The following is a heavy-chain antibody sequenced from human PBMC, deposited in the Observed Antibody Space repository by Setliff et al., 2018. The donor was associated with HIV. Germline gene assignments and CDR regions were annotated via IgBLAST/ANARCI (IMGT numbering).Heavy chain of an antibody. CDR1: GASISTYY. Sequence: SETLSLTCTVSGASISTYYWSWIRQPPGKGLEWIGYTHISGITNYNPSLKSRLTISVDTSKTQFSLNLSSVTAADTAVYYCARQTTGATKVRYFDYWAQGTLVTVSS. CDR2: THISGIT. V-gene: IGHV4-59*08. D-gene: IGHD1-1*01. CDR3: ARQTTGATKVRYFDY. J-gene: IGHJ4*02.